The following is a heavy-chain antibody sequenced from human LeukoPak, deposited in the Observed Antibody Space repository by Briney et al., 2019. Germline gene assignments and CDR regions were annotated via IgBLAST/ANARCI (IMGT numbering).Heavy chain of an antibody. D-gene: IGHD6-19*01. V-gene: IGHV4-39*01. CDR1: GGSISSSTYY. CDR2: IHYSGST. J-gene: IGHJ6*03. CDR3: ARGFETIAVAGKAYYYYYMDV. Sequence: SETLSLTCTVSGGSISSSTYYWGWIRHPPGKGLEWIGSIHYSGSTYYNPSLKSRVTISADASKNQFSLKLSSVTAADTAVYYCARGFETIAVAGKAYYYYYMDVWGKGTTVTVSS.